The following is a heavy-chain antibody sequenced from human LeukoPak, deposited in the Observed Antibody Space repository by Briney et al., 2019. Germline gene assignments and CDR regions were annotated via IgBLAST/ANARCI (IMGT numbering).Heavy chain of an antibody. CDR2: ISASGGST. CDR3: AKDLRAYCTNGICYERRSLFDY. D-gene: IGHD2-8*01. V-gene: IGHV3-23*01. CDR1: GFTFNNYA. J-gene: IGHJ4*02. Sequence: PGGSLRLSCAASGFTFNNYAMSWVRQAPGKGLEWVSSISASGGSTNCADSVKGRFTISRDNPKNTLFLLMHSLRAEDTAFYYCAKDLRAYCTNGICYERRSLFDYWGQGTLVTVSS.